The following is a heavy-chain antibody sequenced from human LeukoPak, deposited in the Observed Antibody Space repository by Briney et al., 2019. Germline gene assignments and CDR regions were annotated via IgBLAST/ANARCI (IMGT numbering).Heavy chain of an antibody. CDR3: ARVASGYNYGSWFDP. CDR2: INSNSGGT. D-gene: IGHD5-18*01. CDR1: GYTFPGYY. J-gene: IGHJ5*02. Sequence: GASVKVSCKASGYTFPGYYMHWVRQAPGQGLEWMGWINSNSGGTNYAQKFQGRVTMTRDTSITTAYMELSRLTSDDTAVYYCARVASGYNYGSWFDPWGQGTLVTVSS. V-gene: IGHV1-2*02.